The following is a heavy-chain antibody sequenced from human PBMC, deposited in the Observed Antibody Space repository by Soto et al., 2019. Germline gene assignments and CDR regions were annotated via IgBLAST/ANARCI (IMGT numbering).Heavy chain of an antibody. D-gene: IGHD5-18*01. V-gene: IGHV4-39*01. CDR2: IYYSGST. Sequence: SETLSLTCTVSGGSISSSSYYWGWIRQPPGKGLEWIGSIYYSGSTYYNPSLKSRVTISVDTSKNQFSLKLSSVTAADTAVYYCARHDTAMVTSYFDYWGQGTLVTVSS. CDR1: GGSISSSSYY. J-gene: IGHJ4*02. CDR3: ARHDTAMVTSYFDY.